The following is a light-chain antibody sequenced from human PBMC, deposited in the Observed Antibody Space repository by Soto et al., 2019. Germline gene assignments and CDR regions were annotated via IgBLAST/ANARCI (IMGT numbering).Light chain of an antibody. V-gene: IGLV1-44*01. CDR2: TNH. CDR3: AAWDNGRNAVV. J-gene: IGLJ2*01. Sequence: QSVLTQPPSVSGTPGQKVSISCSGSASNLGGNPVNWYQHLPGAAPKLLIYTNHQRPSGVPDRFSGSKSGTSASLAISGLRSEDEADFYCAAWDNGRNAVVFGGGTKLTVL. CDR1: ASNLGGNP.